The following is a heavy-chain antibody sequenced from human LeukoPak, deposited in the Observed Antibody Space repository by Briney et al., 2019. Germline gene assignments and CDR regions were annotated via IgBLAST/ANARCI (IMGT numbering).Heavy chain of an antibody. D-gene: IGHD6-19*01. CDR2: ISSSGSTI. CDR1: GFTFSSYE. Sequence: GGSLRLSCAASGFTFSSYEMNWVRQAPGKGLGRVSYISSSGSTIYYAESVKGRFTISRDNAKNSLYLQMNSLRAEDTAVYYCARAEQWTLYYFDYWGQGTLVTVSS. CDR3: ARAEQWTLYYFDY. J-gene: IGHJ4*02. V-gene: IGHV3-48*03.